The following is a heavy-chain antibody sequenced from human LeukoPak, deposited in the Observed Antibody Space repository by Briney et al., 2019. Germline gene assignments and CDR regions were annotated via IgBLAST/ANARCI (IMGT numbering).Heavy chain of an antibody. Sequence: PGGSLRLSCAASGFTFTDYYMSWIRQAPGKGLEWVSYISSSGSTIYYADSVKGRFTICRDNAKNSLYLQMNSLRDEDTAVYYCARDHFGVVPADYWGQGQLVTVSS. D-gene: IGHD2-2*01. CDR1: GFTFTDYY. V-gene: IGHV3-11*01. CDR3: ARDHFGVVPADY. J-gene: IGHJ4*02. CDR2: ISSSGSTI.